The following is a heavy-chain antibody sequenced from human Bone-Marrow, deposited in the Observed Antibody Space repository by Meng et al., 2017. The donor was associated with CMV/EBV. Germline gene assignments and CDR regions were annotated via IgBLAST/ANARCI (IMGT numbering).Heavy chain of an antibody. V-gene: IGHV4-61*01. J-gene: IGHJ4*02. CDR3: ARDYCSSTSCYYYFDY. CDR1: GGSVSSGSYY. D-gene: IGHD2-2*01. Sequence: GSLRLSCTVSGGSVSSGSYYWSWIRQPPGKGLEWIGYIYYSGSTNYNPSLKSRVTISVDTSKNQFSLKLSSVTAADTAVYYCARDYCSSTSCYYYFDYWGQGTLVTVSS. CDR2: IYYSGST.